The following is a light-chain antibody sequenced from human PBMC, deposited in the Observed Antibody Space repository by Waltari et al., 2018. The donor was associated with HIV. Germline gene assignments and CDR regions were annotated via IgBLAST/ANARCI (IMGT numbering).Light chain of an antibody. J-gene: IGLJ2*01. Sequence: QSALTQPPSVSGSPGQSVTISCTGSSSDVGSYNRVSWYQQPPGTAPKRMIYEVSNRPSGVPDRFSGSKSGNTASLIISGLQAEDEADYYCSSYTSSNLVFGGGTKLTVL. CDR2: EVS. V-gene: IGLV2-18*02. CDR3: SSYTSSNLV. CDR1: SSDVGSYNR.